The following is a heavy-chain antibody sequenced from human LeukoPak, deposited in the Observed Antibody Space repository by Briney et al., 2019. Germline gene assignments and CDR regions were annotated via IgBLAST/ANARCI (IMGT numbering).Heavy chain of an antibody. CDR3: ARVKGRFYSSSWELIRDYYFDY. CDR1: GFTFSSYW. D-gene: IGHD6-13*01. V-gene: IGHV3-7*01. J-gene: IGHJ4*02. CDR2: IKQDGSEK. Sequence: PGGSLRLSCAASGFTFSSYWMSWVRQAPGKGLEWVANIKQDGSEKYYVDSVKGRFTISRDNAKNPLYLQMNSLRAEDTAVYYCARVKGRFYSSSWELIRDYYFDYWGQGTLVTVSS.